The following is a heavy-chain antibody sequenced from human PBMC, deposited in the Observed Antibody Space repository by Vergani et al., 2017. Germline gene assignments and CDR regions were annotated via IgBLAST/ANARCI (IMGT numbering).Heavy chain of an antibody. Sequence: QVQLVESGGGVVQPGRSLRLSCAASGFTFSSYGMHWVRQAPGKGLEWVAVISYDGSNKYYADSVKGRFTIASDNSKNTLYLQMNSMRSEDTAVYYCAKDPTNCSSTSCTRYYYYGMDVWGQGTTVTVSS. CDR1: GFTFSSYG. V-gene: IGHV3-30*18. CDR3: AKDPTNCSSTSCTRYYYYGMDV. CDR2: ISYDGSNK. J-gene: IGHJ6*02. D-gene: IGHD2-2*01.